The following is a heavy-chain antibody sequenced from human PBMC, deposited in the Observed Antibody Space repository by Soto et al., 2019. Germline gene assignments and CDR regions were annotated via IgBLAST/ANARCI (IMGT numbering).Heavy chain of an antibody. Sequence: QITLKESGPTLVKPTQTLTLTCTFSGFSLSTSGVDVGWIRQPPGKALEWLALIYWDDDKRYSPSLKIRLTITKDTSKNHVVLTMTNMDPLDTATYYCAHRRPYSNSPEYFFDYWGQGTLVTVSS. J-gene: IGHJ4*02. CDR1: GFSLSTSGVD. CDR2: IYWDDDK. D-gene: IGHD6-6*01. CDR3: AHRRPYSNSPEYFFDY. V-gene: IGHV2-5*02.